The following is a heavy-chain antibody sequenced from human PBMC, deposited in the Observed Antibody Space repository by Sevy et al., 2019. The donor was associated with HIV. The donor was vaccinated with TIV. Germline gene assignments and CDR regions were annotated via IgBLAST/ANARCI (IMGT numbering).Heavy chain of an antibody. D-gene: IGHD3-3*01. CDR2: IKSKTDGGTR. CDR3: TAGVGTSDFDY. V-gene: IGHV3-15*01. Sequence: GSLRLSCLASGFTFKNAWMSWVRQTPGKGLEWVGRIKSKTDGGTRDFAAVVKGRFAITREDSKNTVSLQMDNLRTEDTAIYYCTAGVGTSDFDYWGQGILVTVSS. CDR1: GFTFKNAW. J-gene: IGHJ4*02.